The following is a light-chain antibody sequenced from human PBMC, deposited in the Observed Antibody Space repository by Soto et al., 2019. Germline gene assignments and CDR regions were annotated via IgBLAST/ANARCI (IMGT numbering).Light chain of an antibody. CDR2: AAS. V-gene: IGKV1-39*01. Sequence: DIPMTQSPSSLSASVGDRVTITCRASQSIGRFLNWYQQKPGKAPALLIFAASSLQSGVPSSFSGSGSGTDFTLTISGLQPEDVANYYCQQSYSPPPITFGQGTLLEIK. J-gene: IGKJ5*01. CDR3: QQSYSPPPIT. CDR1: QSIGRF.